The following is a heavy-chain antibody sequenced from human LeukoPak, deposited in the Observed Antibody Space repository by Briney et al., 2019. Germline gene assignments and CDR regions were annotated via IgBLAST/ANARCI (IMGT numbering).Heavy chain of an antibody. CDR3: AKDRGNRITMIVVVITQNDAFDI. CDR1: GFTFSSYA. Sequence: PGGSLRLSCAASGFTFSSYAMSWVRQAPGKGLEWVSAISGSGGSTYYADSVKGRFTISRDNSKNTLYLQMNSLRAEDTAVYYCAKDRGNRITMIVVVITQNDAFDIWGQGTMVTVSS. V-gene: IGHV3-23*01. J-gene: IGHJ3*02. D-gene: IGHD3-22*01. CDR2: ISGSGGST.